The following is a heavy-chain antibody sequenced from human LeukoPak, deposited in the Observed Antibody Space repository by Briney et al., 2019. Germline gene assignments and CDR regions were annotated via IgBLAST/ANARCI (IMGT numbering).Heavy chain of an antibody. CDR2: IYYSGST. CDR3: ARVRVVTRRSRVPHFAY. D-gene: IGHD2-21*02. V-gene: IGHV4-31*03. CDR1: GGSISSGGYY. Sequence: PSETLSLTCTVSGGSISSGGYYWSWIRQHPGKGLEWIGYIYYSGSTYYNPSLKSRVTISVDTSKNQFSLKLSSVTAADTAVYYCARVRVVTRRSRVPHFAYWGQGTLVTVSS. J-gene: IGHJ4*02.